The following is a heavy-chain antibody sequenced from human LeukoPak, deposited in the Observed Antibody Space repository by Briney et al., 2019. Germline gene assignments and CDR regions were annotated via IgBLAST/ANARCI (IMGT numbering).Heavy chain of an antibody. J-gene: IGHJ6*03. Sequence: GGSLRLSCAASGFTFSDFYMTWIRQAPGKGLELLSYISGSGHDVNYIDSVRGRFTISRDNAKNTLYLQMNSLRAEDTAVYYCARSTGSGSYYNPLRYYYYYMDVWGKGTTVTISS. CDR2: ISGSGHDV. CDR1: GFTFSDFY. D-gene: IGHD3-10*01. V-gene: IGHV3-11*06. CDR3: ARSTGSGSYYNPLRYYYYYMDV.